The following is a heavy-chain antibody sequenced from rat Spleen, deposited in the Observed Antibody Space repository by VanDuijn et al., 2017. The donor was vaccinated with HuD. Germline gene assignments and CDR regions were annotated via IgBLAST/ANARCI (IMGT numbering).Heavy chain of an antibody. V-gene: IGHV5-7*01. J-gene: IGHJ2*01. Sequence: EVQLVESGGGLVQPGGSLKLSCAASGFTFSDHNMAWVRQAPKKGLEWVATIFYDGSSTYYRDSVKGRFTISRDNAKSTLYLQMDSLRSEDTATYYCARLDYPGITDFDYWGQGVMVTVSS. D-gene: IGHD1-4*01. CDR2: IFYDGSST. CDR1: GFTFSDHN. CDR3: ARLDYPGITDFDY.